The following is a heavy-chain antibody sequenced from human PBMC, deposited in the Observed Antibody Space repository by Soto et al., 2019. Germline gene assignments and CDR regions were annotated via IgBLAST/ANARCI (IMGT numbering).Heavy chain of an antibody. Sequence: GESLKISCKGSGYSFTSYWIGWERQMPGKGLEWMGVIYPGDSDTRYSPSFQGQVTISADKSISTAYLQWSSLKASDTAMYYCARAYYYGSGSLNYYGLDVWGQGTTVTVSS. CDR2: IYPGDSDT. J-gene: IGHJ6*02. CDR3: ARAYYYGSGSLNYYGLDV. CDR1: GYSFTSYW. V-gene: IGHV5-51*01. D-gene: IGHD3-10*01.